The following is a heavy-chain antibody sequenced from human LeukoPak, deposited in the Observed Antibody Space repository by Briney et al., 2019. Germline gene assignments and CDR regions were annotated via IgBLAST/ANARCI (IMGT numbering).Heavy chain of an antibody. CDR3: ARHKEVGDYYYFDY. J-gene: IGHJ4*02. D-gene: IGHD2/OR15-2a*01. V-gene: IGHV1-46*01. CDR2: INPSGGST. CDR1: GYTFTSYC. Sequence: GASVKVSCKASGYTFTSYCMHWVRQAPGQGLEWMGIINPSGGSTSYTQKFQGRVTMTRDTSTTTVYMELSSLRSQDTAVYYCARHKEVGDYYYFDYWGQGTLVTVSS.